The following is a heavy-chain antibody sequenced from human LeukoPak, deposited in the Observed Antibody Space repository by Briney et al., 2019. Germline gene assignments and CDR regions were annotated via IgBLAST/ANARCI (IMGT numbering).Heavy chain of an antibody. V-gene: IGHV3-30*02. D-gene: IGHD3-3*01. Sequence: PGGSLRLSCAASGFTFSSYGMHWVRQAPGKGLEWVAFIRYDGSNKYYADSVKGRFTISRDNSKNTLYLQMNSLRAEDTAVYYCAKDRQEWLPYYMDVWGKGTTVTVSS. J-gene: IGHJ6*03. CDR2: IRYDGSNK. CDR3: AKDRQEWLPYYMDV. CDR1: GFTFSSYG.